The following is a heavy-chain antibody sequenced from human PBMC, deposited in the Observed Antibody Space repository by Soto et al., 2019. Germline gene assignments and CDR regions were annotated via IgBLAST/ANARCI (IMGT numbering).Heavy chain of an antibody. D-gene: IGHD3-10*01. Sequence: GGSLRLSCAASGFTVTSNYMTWVRQAPGKGLEWVCVIYRSGATYYPDSVRGRFTASRDYSPNTLYLPMDRLRVEDTAVYYCARASGMIRGSYGVDVWGPGTKVTVSS. CDR2: IYRSGAT. CDR3: ARASGMIRGSYGVDV. CDR1: GFTVTSNY. J-gene: IGHJ6*02. V-gene: IGHV3-53*01.